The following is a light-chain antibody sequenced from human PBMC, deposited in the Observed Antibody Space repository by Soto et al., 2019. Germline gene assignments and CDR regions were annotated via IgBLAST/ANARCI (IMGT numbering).Light chain of an antibody. CDR3: ASWDDSLNAYV. V-gene: IGLV1-36*01. CDR1: SSNIGNNA. CDR2: YDN. J-gene: IGLJ1*01. Sequence: QSVLTQPPSVSEAPRQRVTISCSGSSSNIGNNAVNWYQQLPGQAPKIVIYYDNLLTSGVSDRFSGSKSGISASLATSDLQSDDEADYYCASWDDSLNAYVFGPGNKVTVL.